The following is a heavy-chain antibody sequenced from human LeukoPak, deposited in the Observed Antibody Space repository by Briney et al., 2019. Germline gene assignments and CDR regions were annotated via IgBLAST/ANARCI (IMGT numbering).Heavy chain of an antibody. CDR3: ARGRPLGAFDI. D-gene: IGHD3-16*01. V-gene: IGHV4-34*01. Sequence: SETLSLTCAVYGGSFSGYYWSWIRQPPGKGLEWIGEINHSGSTNYNPSLKSRVTISVDTSKNQFSLKLGSVTAADTAVYYCARGRPLGAFDIWGQGTMVTVSS. CDR2: INHSGST. J-gene: IGHJ3*02. CDR1: GGSFSGYY.